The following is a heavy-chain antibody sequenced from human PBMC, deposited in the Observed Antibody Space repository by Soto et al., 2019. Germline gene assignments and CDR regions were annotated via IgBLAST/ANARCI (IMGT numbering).Heavy chain of an antibody. J-gene: IGHJ6*02. CDR1: GYTFTIYA. D-gene: IGHD6-6*01. Sequence: ASVKVSCTASGYTFTIYAMHWVRQATGQRLEWMGWINAGNGNTKYSQKFQGRVTITRDTSASTAYMELSSLRSEDTAVYYCARTLELGIAARPGSLSYGMDVWGQGTTVTVSS. V-gene: IGHV1-3*01. CDR3: ARTLELGIAARPGSLSYGMDV. CDR2: INAGNGNT.